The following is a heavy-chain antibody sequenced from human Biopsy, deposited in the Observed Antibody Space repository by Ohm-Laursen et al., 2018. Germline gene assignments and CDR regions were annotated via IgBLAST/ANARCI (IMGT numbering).Heavy chain of an antibody. CDR2: INAYNGNT. CDR3: ARDRTPYYDFWSGKSFDNWFDP. D-gene: IGHD3-3*01. Sequence: ASVKVSCKVSGYSVTELSMHWVRQAPGRGLEWMGWINAYNGNTNYAQKLQGRVTMTTDTSTSTAYMELRSLRSDDTALYYCARDRTPYYDFWSGKSFDNWFDPWGQGTLVTVSS. CDR1: GYSVTELS. J-gene: IGHJ5*02. V-gene: IGHV1-18*01.